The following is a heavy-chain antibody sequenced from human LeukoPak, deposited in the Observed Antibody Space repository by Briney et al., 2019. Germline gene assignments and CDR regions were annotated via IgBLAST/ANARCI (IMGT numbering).Heavy chain of an antibody. CDR3: ARPSGSIQGSFDY. CDR1: GGTFSSYA. J-gene: IGHJ4*02. D-gene: IGHD5-18*01. CDR2: IIPIFGTA. Sequence: ASVKVSCKASGGTFSSYAISWVRQAPGQGLEWMGGIIPIFGTANYAQKFQGRVTITTDESTSTAYMELSSPRSEDTAVYYCARPSGSIQGSFDYWGQGTLVTVSS. V-gene: IGHV1-69*05.